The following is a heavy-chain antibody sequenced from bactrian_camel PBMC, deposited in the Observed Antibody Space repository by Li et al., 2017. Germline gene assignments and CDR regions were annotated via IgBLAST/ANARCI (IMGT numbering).Heavy chain of an antibody. CDR1: GYTYNAMC. J-gene: IGHJ4*01. Sequence: HVQLVESGGGSVQPGGSLRLSCAASGYTYNAMCMGWFRQAPGKQREGVATIDQDDSDESVHSDRSTTYSDSVKGRVTISQDYAKNTMYLQMNNLKTEDTAVYYCAPAGRSYVDINCRARLGQGTQVTVS. V-gene: IGHV3S53*01. D-gene: IGHD6*01. CDR2: VHSDRST.